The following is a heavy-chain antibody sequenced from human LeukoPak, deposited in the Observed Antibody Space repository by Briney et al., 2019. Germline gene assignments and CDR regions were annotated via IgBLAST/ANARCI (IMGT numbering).Heavy chain of an antibody. V-gene: IGHV1-2*02. Sequence: ASVKVSCTASGYTFTGYYMHWVRQAPGQGLEWMGWINPNSGGTNYAQKFQGRVTMTRDTSISTAYMELSRLRSDDTAVYYCARVHTYYYDSSGYYVDYWGQGTLVTVSS. CDR2: INPNSGGT. J-gene: IGHJ4*02. CDR3: ARVHTYYYDSSGYYVDY. D-gene: IGHD3-22*01. CDR1: GYTFTGYY.